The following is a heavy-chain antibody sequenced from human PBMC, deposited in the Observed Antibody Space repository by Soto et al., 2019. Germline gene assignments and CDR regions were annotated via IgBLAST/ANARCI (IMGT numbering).Heavy chain of an antibody. CDR3: AKDRGYSGDWRSPLPWFAP. V-gene: IGHV3-23*01. D-gene: IGHD6-25*01. CDR1: GFTFSDYA. CDR2: ISGSGARI. J-gene: IGHJ5*02. Sequence: PGGSLRLSCAASGFTFSDYAMSWVRQAPGKGLEWVSAISGSGARIYYADSVKGRFTISRDYSKNTLYLQMNSLRAEDTAGYYCAKDRGYSGDWRSPLPWFAPGGRGTLVPVS.